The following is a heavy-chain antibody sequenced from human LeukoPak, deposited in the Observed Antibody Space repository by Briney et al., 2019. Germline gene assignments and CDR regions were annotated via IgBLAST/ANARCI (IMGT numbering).Heavy chain of an antibody. Sequence: PSETLSLTCTVPGGSISSYYWSWLRQPPGKGMHWIGYIYTIGSNNYTPSFKSRVTISVDTTKNQSSLKLSSVTAADTAVYYCASISYYYDSSGYVDYYMDVWGKGTTVTVSS. V-gene: IGHV4-4*09. J-gene: IGHJ6*03. D-gene: IGHD3-22*01. CDR2: IYTIGSN. CDR3: ASISYYYDSSGYVDYYMDV. CDR1: GGSISSYY.